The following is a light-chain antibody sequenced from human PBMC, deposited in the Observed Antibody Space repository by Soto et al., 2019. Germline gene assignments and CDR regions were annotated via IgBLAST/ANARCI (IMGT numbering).Light chain of an antibody. CDR1: QTIDRY. V-gene: IGKV1-39*01. J-gene: IGKJ3*01. CDR3: QQSYNAPFH. CDR2: AAS. Sequence: IQMTQTPSSLSASIGDTVTITCRASQTIDRYLNWFQQKSGQAPKLLMNAASTLRSGVPSRFSASGSGTDFTLTISSLQPEDYATYYCQQSYNAPFHFGPGTNVAI.